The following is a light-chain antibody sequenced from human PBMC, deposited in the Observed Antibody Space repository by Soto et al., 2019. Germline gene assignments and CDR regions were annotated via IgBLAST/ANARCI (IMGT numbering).Light chain of an antibody. J-gene: IGLJ1*01. CDR3: CSYAGSYIFV. CDR1: SSDVGGYNY. V-gene: IGLV2-11*01. CDR2: DVT. Sequence: QSVLTQPRSVSGSPGQSVTISCTGTSSDVGGYNYVSWYQQHPGKAPKLMVYDVTARPSGVPDRFSGSKSGNTASLTISGLQAEDEADYYCCSYAGSYIFVFGTGTRSPS.